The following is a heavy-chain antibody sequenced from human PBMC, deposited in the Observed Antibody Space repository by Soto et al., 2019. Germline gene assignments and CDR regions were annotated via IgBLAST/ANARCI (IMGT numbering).Heavy chain of an antibody. CDR3: ERGGRRATRLRYYGMDL. D-gene: IGHD1-1*01. J-gene: IGHJ6*02. CDR1: GGSFSGYY. Sequence: SETLSLTCAVYGGSFSGYYWSWIRQPPGKGLEWIGGINHSGSTNYNPSLKSRVTISVDTSKNQFSLKLSSVTAADTAVYYCERGGRRATRLRYYGMDLLGQGTPVTLYS. CDR2: INHSGST. V-gene: IGHV4-34*01.